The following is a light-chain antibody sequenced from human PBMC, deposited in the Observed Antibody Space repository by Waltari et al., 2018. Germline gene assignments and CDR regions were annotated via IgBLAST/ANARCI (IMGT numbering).Light chain of an antibody. J-gene: IGLJ3*02. CDR2: GST. CDR1: GPNIGTGKD. CDR3: QSYDTTLSVV. V-gene: IGLV1-40*01. Sequence: QSVLTQPPSVSGAPGQRVTIPCTGSGPNIGTGKDVHRYPQLPRPAPKLLSYGSTSRPLGVPDRFFGSTSGTSAFLAITGLQAEDEADYYCQSYDTTLSVVFGGGTKLTVL.